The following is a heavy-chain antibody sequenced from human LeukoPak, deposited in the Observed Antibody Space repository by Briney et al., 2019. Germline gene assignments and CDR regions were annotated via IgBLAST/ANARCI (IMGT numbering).Heavy chain of an antibody. CDR1: GGSISSYY. V-gene: IGHV4-4*07. CDR3: AGGRYLPPFDI. Sequence: SETLSLTCTVSGGSISSYYWSWIRQPAGKGLEWIGRIYTSGSTNYNPSLKSRVTMSVDTSKNQSSLKLSSVTAADTAVYYCAGGRYLPPFDIWGQGTMVTVSS. D-gene: IGHD1-1*01. J-gene: IGHJ3*02. CDR2: IYTSGST.